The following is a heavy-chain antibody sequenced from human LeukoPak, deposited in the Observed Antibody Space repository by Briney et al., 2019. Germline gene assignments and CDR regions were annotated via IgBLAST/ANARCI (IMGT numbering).Heavy chain of an antibody. J-gene: IGHJ3*02. CDR2: IYYSGST. CDR3: ARGPGPDAFDI. Sequence: SETLSLTCTVSGDSISSYYWSWVRQPPGKGLEWIGYIYYSGSTNYNPPLKSRVTISVATSKTPSSLKLSSVTAADTAVYYCARGPGPDAFDIWGQGTMVTVSS. CDR1: GDSISSYY. V-gene: IGHV4-59*12.